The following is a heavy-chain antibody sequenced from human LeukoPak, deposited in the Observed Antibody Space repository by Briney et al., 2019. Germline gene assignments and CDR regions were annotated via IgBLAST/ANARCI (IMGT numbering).Heavy chain of an antibody. J-gene: IGHJ3*02. CDR2: IYYSGST. V-gene: IGHV4-39*07. Sequence: SETLSLTCTVSGGSISSSSYYWGWIRQPPGKGLEWIGSIYYSGSTYYNPSLKSRVTISVDTSKNQFSLKLSSVTAADTAVYYCARSMRELRRDAFDIWGQGTMVTVSS. CDR3: ARSMRELRRDAFDI. CDR1: GGSISSSSYY. D-gene: IGHD1-26*01.